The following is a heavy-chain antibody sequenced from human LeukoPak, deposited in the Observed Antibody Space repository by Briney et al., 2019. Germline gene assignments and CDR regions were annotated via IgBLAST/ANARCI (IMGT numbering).Heavy chain of an antibody. CDR2: IHYSGST. CDR3: ARGYCSGGSCYSYYYYNYMDV. J-gene: IGHJ6*03. CDR1: GVSISSSSYY. D-gene: IGHD2-15*01. Sequence: SETLSLTCTVSGVSISSSSYYWGWIRQPPGKGLEWIGSIHYSGSTNYNPSLKSRVTISVDTSKNQFSLKLSSVTAADTAVYYCARGYCSGGSCYSYYYYNYMDVWGKGTTVIVSS. V-gene: IGHV4-39*07.